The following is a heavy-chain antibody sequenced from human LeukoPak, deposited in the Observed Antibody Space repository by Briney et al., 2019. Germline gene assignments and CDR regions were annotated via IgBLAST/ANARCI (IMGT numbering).Heavy chain of an antibody. J-gene: IGHJ4*02. D-gene: IGHD3-22*01. CDR2: IYYSGST. V-gene: IGHV4-59*11. Sequence: SETLSLTCTVSGGSIISHYWSWIRQPPGKGLEWIGYIYYSGSTNYNPSLKSRVTISVDTSKNQFSLKLTSVTAADTAVYYCARDRNGYYYGDYFDYWGQGTLVTVSS. CDR3: ARDRNGYYYGDYFDY. CDR1: GGSIISHY.